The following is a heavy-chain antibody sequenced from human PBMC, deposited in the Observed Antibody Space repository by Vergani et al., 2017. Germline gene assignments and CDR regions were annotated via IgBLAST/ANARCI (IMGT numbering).Heavy chain of an antibody. CDR1: GFTFSDYY. D-gene: IGHD2-2*01. CDR2: ISSSGSTI. J-gene: IGHJ5*02. V-gene: IGHV3-11*01. Sequence: QVQLVESGGGLVKPGGSLTLSCAASGFTFSDYYMSWIRQAPGKGLEWVSYISSSGSTIYYADSVKGRFTISRDNAKNSLYLQMNSLRAEDTAVYYCARDXIVVVPAAPNWFDPWGQGTLVTVSS. CDR3: ARDXIVVVPAAPNWFDP.